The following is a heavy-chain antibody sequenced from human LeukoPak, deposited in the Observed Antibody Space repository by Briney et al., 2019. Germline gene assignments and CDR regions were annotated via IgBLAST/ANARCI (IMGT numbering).Heavy chain of an antibody. V-gene: IGHV3-30*04. Sequence: SGGSLRLSCAASGFTFSSYAMHWVRQAPGKGLEWVAVISNDGNNKYYADSVKGRFTISRDNSKNTLYLQMNSLRAEDTAVYYCARDTKQQLVRLSYFDYWGQGTLVTVSS. CDR3: ARDTKQQLVRLSYFDY. CDR1: GFTFSSYA. D-gene: IGHD6-13*01. CDR2: ISNDGNNK. J-gene: IGHJ4*02.